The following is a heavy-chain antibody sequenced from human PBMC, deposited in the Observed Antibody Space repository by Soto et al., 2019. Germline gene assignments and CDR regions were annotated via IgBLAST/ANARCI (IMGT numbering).Heavy chain of an antibody. CDR1: GYTFTDYY. CDR2: INPSSGGT. D-gene: IGHD2-8*02. J-gene: IGHJ4*02. V-gene: IGHV1-2*04. Sequence: QVQLVQSGAEVKKPGASVKVSCKASGYTFTDYYLHWMRQAPGQGLEWMGWINPSSGGTKYAQKFQGWITMTRDASISTAYMELSSLTSDDTAVYCCTRGPSTGAFDCWGQGTLVIVSS. CDR3: TRGPSTGAFDC.